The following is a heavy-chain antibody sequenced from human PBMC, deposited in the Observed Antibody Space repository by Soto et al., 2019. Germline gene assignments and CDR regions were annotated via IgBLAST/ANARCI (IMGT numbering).Heavy chain of an antibody. Sequence: DVQLLESGGGLVQPGGSLRLSCAASGFSFSSYAMVWVRQAPGKGLEWVSVISARGGSSYFADSVKGRFTISRDNSKNVVSLEMNSLRAEDTAIYFCAKGSIEYSASVDNWGQGTLVLVSS. CDR3: AKGSIEYSASVDN. V-gene: IGHV3-23*01. D-gene: IGHD4-4*01. CDR2: ISARGGSS. CDR1: GFSFSSYA. J-gene: IGHJ4*02.